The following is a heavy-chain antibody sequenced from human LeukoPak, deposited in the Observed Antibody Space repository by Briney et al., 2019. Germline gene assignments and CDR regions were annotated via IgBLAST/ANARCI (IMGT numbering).Heavy chain of an antibody. CDR3: ARKAQYNGHYPLDY. CDR1: GFTFTSYS. Sequence: SGGSLRLSCAASGFTFTSYSMSWVRQAPGKGLEWVSGTSDRGDCTYYADSVKGRFTISRDSSKNTLFLQMNSLRAEDTALYFCARKAQYNGHYPLDYWGQGTLVTASS. CDR2: TSDRGDCT. D-gene: IGHD1-7*01. V-gene: IGHV3-23*01. J-gene: IGHJ4*02.